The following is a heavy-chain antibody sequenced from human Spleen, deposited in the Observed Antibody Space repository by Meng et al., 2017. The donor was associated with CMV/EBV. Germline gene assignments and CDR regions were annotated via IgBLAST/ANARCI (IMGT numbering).Heavy chain of an antibody. V-gene: IGHV3-33*06. D-gene: IGHD6-19*01. CDR3: AKEGTVAGTWFDH. CDR1: GSTISSET. J-gene: IGHJ5*02. Sequence: CAASGSTISSETINWVRQAPGKGLGLVAIRRSNRSNKFYADSVKGRFTISRDNSRNTLHLQMNRLRAEDTAVYFCAKEGTVAGTWFDHWGQGTLVTVSS. CDR2: RRSNRSNK.